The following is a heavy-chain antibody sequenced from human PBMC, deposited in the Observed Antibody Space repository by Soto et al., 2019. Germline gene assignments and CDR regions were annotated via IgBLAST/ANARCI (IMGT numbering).Heavy chain of an antibody. Sequence: QVQLQESGPGLVKPSETLSLTCSVSGVSTSNYYWTWIRKPPGQGPEWIGCIYYRGTTNYNASFNSRVTISVDTSKNQFSLKLTSVTTADTAVYYCARGGGSPYHDHEFDYWGQGILVTVSS. CDR2: IYYRGTT. D-gene: IGHD1-1*01. CDR3: ARGGGSPYHDHEFDY. J-gene: IGHJ4*02. CDR1: GVSTSNYY. V-gene: IGHV4-59*01.